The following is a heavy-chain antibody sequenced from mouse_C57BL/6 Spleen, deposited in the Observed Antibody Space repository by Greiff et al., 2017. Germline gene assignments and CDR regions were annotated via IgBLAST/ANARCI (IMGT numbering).Heavy chain of an antibody. CDR1: GFNIKNTY. D-gene: IGHD2-4*01. Sequence: VQLQQSVAELVRPGASVKLSCTASGFNIKNTYMHWVKQRPEQGLEWIGRIDPANGNTKYAPKFQGKATITADTSANTAYLQLSSLSSEDTALYFCSRFYDDYEYYAMGYWGQGTSVTVSS. J-gene: IGHJ4*01. CDR2: IDPANGNT. CDR3: SRFYDDYEYYAMGY. V-gene: IGHV14-3*01.